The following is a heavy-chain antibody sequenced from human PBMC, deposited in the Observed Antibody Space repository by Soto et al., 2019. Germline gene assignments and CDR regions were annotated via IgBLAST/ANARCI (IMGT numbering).Heavy chain of an antibody. D-gene: IGHD3-3*01. V-gene: IGHV4-61*01. CDR1: GASLSSGTFY. CDR2: IYHTGST. Sequence: SETLSLTCSVSGASLSSGTFYWSWIRQPPGKGLELIGYIYHTGSTKYNPSLRSRVTISLDTSKNQFSLKLRSVTAADTAMYYCAREVTIWGQGTLVTVS. CDR3: AREVTI. J-gene: IGHJ4*02.